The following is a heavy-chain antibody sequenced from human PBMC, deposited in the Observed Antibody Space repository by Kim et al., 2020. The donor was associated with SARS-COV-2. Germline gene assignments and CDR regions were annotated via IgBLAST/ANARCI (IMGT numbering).Heavy chain of an antibody. CDR3: ARGTFGSGSSYFDY. J-gene: IGHJ4*02. D-gene: IGHD3-10*01. CDR2: ISHDGGNK. Sequence: GGSLRLSCAASGFTFSSDGMHWVRQAPGKGLEWVAVISHDGGNKYYADSVKGRFTISRDNSKNTLYLQMNSLRDEDTAVYYCARGTFGSGSSYFDYWGQGTRVTVSS. V-gene: IGHV3-33*05. CDR1: GFTFSSDG.